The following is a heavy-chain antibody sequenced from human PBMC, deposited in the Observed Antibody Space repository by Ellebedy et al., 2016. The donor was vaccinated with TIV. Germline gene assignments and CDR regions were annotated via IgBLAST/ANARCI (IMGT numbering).Heavy chain of an antibody. CDR2: ISWNSGSI. CDR3: AKEFNRLSGWLPNYYYYGMDV. Sequence: SLKISXAASGFTFDDYAMHWVRQAPGKGLEWVSVISWNSGSIGYADSVKGRFTISRDNAKNSLYLQMNSLRAEDTALYYCAKEFNRLSGWLPNYYYYGMDVWGQGTTVTVSS. J-gene: IGHJ6*02. CDR1: GFTFDDYA. V-gene: IGHV3-9*01. D-gene: IGHD6-13*01.